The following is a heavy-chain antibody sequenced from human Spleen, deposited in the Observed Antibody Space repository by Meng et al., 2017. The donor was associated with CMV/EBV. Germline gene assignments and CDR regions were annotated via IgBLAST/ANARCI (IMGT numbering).Heavy chain of an antibody. CDR3: ASRGIPPGGYGMDV. V-gene: IGHV4-34*01. CDR2: INHSGTT. Sequence: SETLSLTCAVYDESFSGYYWSWIRQPPGKGLEWIGEINHSGTTNFNPSLRSRVTISVDTSKNQFSLKLSSVTAADTAVYYCASRGIPPGGYGMDVWGQGTTVTV. J-gene: IGHJ6*02. CDR1: DESFSGYY. D-gene: IGHD2-15*01.